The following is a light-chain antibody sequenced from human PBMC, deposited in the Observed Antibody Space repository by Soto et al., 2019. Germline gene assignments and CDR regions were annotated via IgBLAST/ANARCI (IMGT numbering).Light chain of an antibody. CDR1: QSVSTF. V-gene: IGKV3-11*01. CDR2: DTS. J-gene: IGKJ4*01. Sequence: EIVLTQSPATLSLSPGERATLSCRASQSVSTFLAWYQHKPGQAPRLLIYDTSNRATGIPARFSGSGSGTEFTLTISSLEPEDFAVYYCQHRTTWPLTFGGGTKVEIK. CDR3: QHRTTWPLT.